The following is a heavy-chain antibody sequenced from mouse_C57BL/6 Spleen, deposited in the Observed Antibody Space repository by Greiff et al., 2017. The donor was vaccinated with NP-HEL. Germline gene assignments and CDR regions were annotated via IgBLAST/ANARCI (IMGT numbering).Heavy chain of an antibody. D-gene: IGHD1-1*01. CDR3: ARAHYGSSYRHAMDY. CDR2: ISYDGSN. V-gene: IGHV3-6*01. CDR1: GYSITSGYY. Sequence: VQLKESGPGLVKPSQSLSLTCSVTGYSITSGYYWNWIRQFPGNKLEWMGYISYDGSNNYNPSLKNRISITRDTSKNQFFLKLNSVTTEDTATYYCARAHYGSSYRHAMDYWGQGTSVTVSS. J-gene: IGHJ4*01.